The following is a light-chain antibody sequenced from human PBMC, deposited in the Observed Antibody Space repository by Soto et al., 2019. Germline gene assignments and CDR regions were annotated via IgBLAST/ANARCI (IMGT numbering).Light chain of an antibody. V-gene: IGLV2-14*03. CDR2: DVS. Sequence: QSALTQPASVSGSPEQSITISCTGTSSDVGGYNYVSWYQHHPGKAPKLIIYDVSNRPSGVSNRFSGSKSGNTASLTISGLQPEDEADYYCSSYTTSNTRQIVFGTGTQLTVL. CDR3: SSYTTSNTRQIV. CDR1: SSDVGGYNY. J-gene: IGLJ1*01.